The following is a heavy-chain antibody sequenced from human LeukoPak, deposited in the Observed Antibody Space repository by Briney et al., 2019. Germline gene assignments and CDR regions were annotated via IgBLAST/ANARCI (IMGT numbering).Heavy chain of an antibody. CDR3: ARDEPGRSWYN. V-gene: IGHV3-23*01. D-gene: IGHD6-13*01. CDR2: IVGSST. J-gene: IGHJ4*02. CDR1: GFTFSDYH. Sequence: GGSLRLSCAASGFTFSDYHMSWVRQAPGKGLELVSAIVGSSTHYADSVKGRFTISRDDSKNTLYLQMNSLRAEDTAVYYCARDEPGRSWYNWGQGTLVTVSS.